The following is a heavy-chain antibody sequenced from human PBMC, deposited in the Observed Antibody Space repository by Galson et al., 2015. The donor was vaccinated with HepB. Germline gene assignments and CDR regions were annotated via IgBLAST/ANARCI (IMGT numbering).Heavy chain of an antibody. V-gene: IGHV1-18*01. CDR2: ISGYNGNT. Sequence: SVKVSCKASGYTFTNYGISWVRRAPGQGLEWMGWISGYNGNTNYAQKVQGRVTMTTDTSTSTAYIDLRSLRSDDTAIYFCARGYSSGLTTSYYYGIDVWGQGTTVTVSS. J-gene: IGHJ6*02. CDR1: GYTFTNYG. D-gene: IGHD6-19*01. CDR3: ARGYSSGLTTSYYYGIDV.